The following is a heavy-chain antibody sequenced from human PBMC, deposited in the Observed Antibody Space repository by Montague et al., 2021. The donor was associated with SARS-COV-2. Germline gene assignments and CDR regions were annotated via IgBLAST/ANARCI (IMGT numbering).Heavy chain of an antibody. CDR3: ARAYCGGDCYFHWYFDL. CDR2: KRYN. Sequence: KRYNDYAVSVKSRMIINPDTSNNRISLQLNSVTPEDTAVYYCARAYCGGDCYFHWYFDLWGRGTLFTVSS. V-gene: IGHV6-1*01. D-gene: IGHD2-21*02. J-gene: IGHJ2*01.